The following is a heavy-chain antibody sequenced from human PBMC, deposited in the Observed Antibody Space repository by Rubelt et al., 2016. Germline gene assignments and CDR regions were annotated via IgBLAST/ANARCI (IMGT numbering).Heavy chain of an antibody. Sequence: APGKGLEWVSVIYSGGSTYYADSVKGRFTISRDNAKNSLYLQMNSLRAEDTAVYYCAAGLGYWGQGTLVTVSS. CDR3: AAGLGY. CDR2: IYSGGST. J-gene: IGHJ4*02. V-gene: IGHV3-53*01. D-gene: IGHD3/OR15-3a*01.